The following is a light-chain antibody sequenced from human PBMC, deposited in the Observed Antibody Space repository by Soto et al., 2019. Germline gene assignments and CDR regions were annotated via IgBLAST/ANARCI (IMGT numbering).Light chain of an antibody. CDR2: GAS. Sequence: EIVLTQSPGTLSLSPGEGATLSCRASLTISNNFIAWYQQRAGQAPRLVIYGASTRATGIPDRFSASGSGTDFTLTISRLVPEDFAVYFCQQYYSSPLTFGQGTKVEVK. V-gene: IGKV3-20*01. J-gene: IGKJ1*01. CDR3: QQYYSSPLT. CDR1: LTISNNF.